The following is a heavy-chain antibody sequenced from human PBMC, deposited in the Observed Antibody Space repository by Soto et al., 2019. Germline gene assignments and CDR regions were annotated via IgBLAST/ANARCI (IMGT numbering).Heavy chain of an antibody. J-gene: IGHJ5*02. CDR3: ARHHGPTTSENWFDP. CDR1: GYTFFTYD. V-gene: IGHV1-18*01. D-gene: IGHD5-12*01. Sequence: QVHLVQSGVEVKTPGASVKVSCQASGYTFFTYDISWVRQAPGHGLEWMGWISTYSGDTKYAQKFQGRVTMTTDTPTTTAYLELRSLRSDDTDVYYCARHHGPTTSENWFDPWGQGTLVTVSS. CDR2: ISTYSGDT.